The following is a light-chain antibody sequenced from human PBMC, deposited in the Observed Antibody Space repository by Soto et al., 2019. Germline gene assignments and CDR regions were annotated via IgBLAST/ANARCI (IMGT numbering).Light chain of an antibody. CDR3: QQCNNWPWT. J-gene: IGKJ1*01. CDR2: DAS. Sequence: EIVLTQSPATLSLSPGERATLSCRASQSVSSYLAWYQQKPGHAPRLLIYDASNRATGIPARFSGSGSGTDFSLTISSLEPEDFAVYYCQQCNNWPWTFGQGTKVDIK. V-gene: IGKV3-11*01. CDR1: QSVSSY.